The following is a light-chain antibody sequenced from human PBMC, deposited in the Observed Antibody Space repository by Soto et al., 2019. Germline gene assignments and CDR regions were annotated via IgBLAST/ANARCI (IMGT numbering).Light chain of an antibody. J-gene: IGKJ2*01. CDR3: QQLNSYPRT. V-gene: IGKV1-9*01. Sequence: DIQLTQSPSFLSASVGDRVTITCRASQGISSYLAWYQQKPVKAPKLLIYAASTLQSGVPPRFSGSGSGTEFTLTISSLQPGDFATYYCQQLNSYPRTFGPGTKLEI. CDR2: AAS. CDR1: QGISSY.